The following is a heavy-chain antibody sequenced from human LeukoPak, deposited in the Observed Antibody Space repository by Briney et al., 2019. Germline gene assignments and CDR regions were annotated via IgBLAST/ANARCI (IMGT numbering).Heavy chain of an antibody. CDR1: GGSISSYY. J-gene: IGHJ5*02. V-gene: IGHV4-59*01. CDR3: ARQSSWFDP. CDR2: IYYSGST. Sequence: SETLSLTCTVSGGSISSYYWSWIRQPPGKGLEWIGYIYYSGSTNYNPSLKSRVTISVDTSKNQFSLKLSSVTAADTAVYYCARQSSWFDPWGQGTLVTVSS.